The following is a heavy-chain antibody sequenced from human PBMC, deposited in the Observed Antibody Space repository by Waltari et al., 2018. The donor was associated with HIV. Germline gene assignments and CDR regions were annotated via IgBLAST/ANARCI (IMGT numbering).Heavy chain of an antibody. CDR1: GGSISSGSYY. CDR3: ARAYYDFWSGTGSSGNWFDP. V-gene: IGHV4-61*02. CDR2: IYTSGST. J-gene: IGHJ5*02. Sequence: QVQLQESGPGLVKPSQTLSLTCTVSGGSISSGSYYWSLIRQPAGKGLELIGRIYTSGSTNYNPSLKSRVTISVDTSKNQFSLKLRSVTAADTAVYYCARAYYDFWSGTGSSGNWFDPWGQGTLVTVSS. D-gene: IGHD3-3*01.